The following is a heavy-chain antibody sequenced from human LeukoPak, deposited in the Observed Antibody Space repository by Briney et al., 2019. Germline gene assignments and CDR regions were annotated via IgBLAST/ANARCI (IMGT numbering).Heavy chain of an antibody. J-gene: IGHJ6*02. V-gene: IGHV1-8*01. D-gene: IGHD3-10*01. Sequence: ASVKVSCKASGYTFTSYDINWVRRATGQGLEWMGWMNPNSGNTGYAQKFQGRVTMTRNTSISTAYMELSSLRSEDTAVYYCARGPANYYGGEYYYGMDVWGQGTTVTVSS. CDR3: ARGPANYYGGEYYYGMDV. CDR2: MNPNSGNT. CDR1: GYTFTSYD.